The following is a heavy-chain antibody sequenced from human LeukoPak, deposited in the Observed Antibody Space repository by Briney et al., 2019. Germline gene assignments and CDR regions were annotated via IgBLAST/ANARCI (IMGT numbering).Heavy chain of an antibody. J-gene: IGHJ4*02. V-gene: IGHV4-59*08. D-gene: IGHD3-22*01. CDR3: ARHAYDSSGYYFPFDY. CDR1: GGSISSFY. Sequence: PSETLSLTCTVPGGSISSFYWSWIRQPPGKGLEWIGYIYYSGNTNYNPSLKSRVTISVDTSKNQFSLKLSSVTAADTAVYYCARHAYDSSGYYFPFDYWGQGTLVTVSS. CDR2: IYYSGNT.